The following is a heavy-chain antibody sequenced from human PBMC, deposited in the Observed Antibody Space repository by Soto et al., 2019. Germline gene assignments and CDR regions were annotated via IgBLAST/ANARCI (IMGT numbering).Heavy chain of an antibody. CDR2: IYYSGST. D-gene: IGHD3-10*01. CDR3: AREYGRYYNGMDV. Sequence: QVQLQESGPGLVKASQTLSLTCAVSGGSISNGDYYWSWIRQPLGKGLEWVGNIYYSGSTYYNPSLKSRVTISVDTSKNQFSLKLSSVTAADTAVYYCAREYGRYYNGMDVWGQGTTVTVSS. J-gene: IGHJ6*02. V-gene: IGHV4-30-4*01. CDR1: GGSISNGDYY.